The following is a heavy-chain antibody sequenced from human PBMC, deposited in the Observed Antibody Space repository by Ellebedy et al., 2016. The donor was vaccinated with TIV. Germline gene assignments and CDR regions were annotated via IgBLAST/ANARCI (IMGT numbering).Heavy chain of an antibody. V-gene: IGHV3-21*04. CDR3: GREGYWTVTS. D-gene: IGHD2-8*02. CDR1: GFTFSNYN. CDR2: IRSTGSDK. Sequence: GESLKISCVASGFTFSNYNMDWVRQSPGKGLEWVSSIRSTGSDKYYAESVKGRFTISRDNAQDTLFLQMNSLKTEDTAVYYCGREGYWTVTSWGQGTLVTVSS. J-gene: IGHJ5*02.